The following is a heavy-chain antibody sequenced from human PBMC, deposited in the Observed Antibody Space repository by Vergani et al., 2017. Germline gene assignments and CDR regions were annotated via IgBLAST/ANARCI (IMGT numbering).Heavy chain of an antibody. CDR2: ISSSSSYI. Sequence: VHLVESGGGVVQPGRSLRLSCAASGFTFSSYSMNWVRQAPGKGLEWVSSISSSSSYIYYADSVKGRFTISRDNAKNSLYLQMNSLRAEDTAVYYCARAVGYYYDSSGSYWGQGTLVTVSS. J-gene: IGHJ4*02. D-gene: IGHD3-22*01. CDR3: ARAVGYYYDSSGSY. V-gene: IGHV3-21*01. CDR1: GFTFSSYS.